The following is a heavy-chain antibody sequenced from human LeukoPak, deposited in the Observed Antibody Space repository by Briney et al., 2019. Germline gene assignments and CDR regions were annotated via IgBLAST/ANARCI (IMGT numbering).Heavy chain of an antibody. CDR1: GYSISSGYY. CDR2: IYHSGST. J-gene: IGHJ4*02. V-gene: IGHV4-38-2*01. D-gene: IGHD6-13*01. CDR3: ASVVSAHSSSQGYYFDY. Sequence: PSETLSLTCAVSGYSISSGYYWGWIRQPPGKGLEWIGSIYHSGSTYYNPSLKSRVTISVDTSKNQFSLKLSSVTAADTAVYYCASVVSAHSSSQGYYFDYWGQGTLVTVSS.